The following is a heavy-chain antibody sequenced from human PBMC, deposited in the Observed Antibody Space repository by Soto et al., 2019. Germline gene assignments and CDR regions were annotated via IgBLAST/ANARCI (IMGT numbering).Heavy chain of an antibody. CDR3: ARDRAPRGVTPFYLDY. Sequence: PGGSLRLSCAASGLTFSSYSMNWVRQAPGKGLEWVSYISGGSKTIYYADSLRGRFTISRDNAKNSMYLQMNSLRDEDTGVYYCARDRAPRGVTPFYLDYWGQGVLVTVSS. CDR2: ISGGSKTI. CDR1: GLTFSSYS. V-gene: IGHV3-48*02. J-gene: IGHJ4*02. D-gene: IGHD2-21*02.